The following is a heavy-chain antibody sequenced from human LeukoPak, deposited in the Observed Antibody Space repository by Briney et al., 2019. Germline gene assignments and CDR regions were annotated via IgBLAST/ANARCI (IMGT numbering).Heavy chain of an antibody. V-gene: IGHV3-23*01. CDR3: AKGAGGSYGLYYFDY. J-gene: IGHJ4*02. CDR1: GFPFSSYA. D-gene: IGHD3-10*01. Sequence: GGSLRLSCAASGFPFSSYAMSWFRQTPGQGLEWVSSIIASGGTTYYADPVKGRFTISRDNSKNTVYLQMNTLRAEDTAVYYCAKGAGGSYGLYYFDYWGQGALVTVSS. CDR2: IIASGGTT.